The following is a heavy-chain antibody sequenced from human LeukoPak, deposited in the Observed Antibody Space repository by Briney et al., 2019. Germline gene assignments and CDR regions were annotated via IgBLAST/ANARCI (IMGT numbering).Heavy chain of an antibody. CDR2: ISYDGSNK. Sequence: GGSLRLSCAASGFTFSSYAMHWVRQAPGKGLEWVAVISYDGSNKYYADSVKGRFTISRDNSKNTLYLQMNSLRAEDTAVYYCVVVAATYYFDYWGQGTLVTVSS. CDR3: VVVAATYYFDY. CDR1: GFTFSSYA. D-gene: IGHD2-15*01. J-gene: IGHJ4*02. V-gene: IGHV3-30*04.